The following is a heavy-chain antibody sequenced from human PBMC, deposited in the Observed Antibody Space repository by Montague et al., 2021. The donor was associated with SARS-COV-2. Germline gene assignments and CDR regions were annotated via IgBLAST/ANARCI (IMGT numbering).Heavy chain of an antibody. CDR1: GDSITSNYW. CDR2: IYHTGST. Sequence: SETLSLTCTVSGDSITSNYWWSWLRQPPGKGLEWIGEIYHTGSTNFNPSLKSRVTMSVEKSKKFFSLSVTSVTAAATATYYCARDGGQRFRAFEFWGQGTLVTISS. J-gene: IGHJ4*02. D-gene: IGHD3-16*01. V-gene: IGHV4-4*02. CDR3: ARDGGQRFRAFEF.